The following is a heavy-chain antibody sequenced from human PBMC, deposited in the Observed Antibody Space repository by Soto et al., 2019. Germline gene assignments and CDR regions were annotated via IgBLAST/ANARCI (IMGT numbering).Heavy chain of an antibody. V-gene: IGHV4-59*11. Sequence: SETLSLTCTVSGGSMSSHYWTWLRQPPGKGLEWIGYISYSGSSYYNPSLKSRVTISADTSRNQFSLRLTSVIAADTAVYFCARADPGASVGFWGQGTLVTVSS. CDR2: ISYSGSS. J-gene: IGHJ4*02. CDR1: GGSMSSHY. D-gene: IGHD1-26*01. CDR3: ARADPGASVGF.